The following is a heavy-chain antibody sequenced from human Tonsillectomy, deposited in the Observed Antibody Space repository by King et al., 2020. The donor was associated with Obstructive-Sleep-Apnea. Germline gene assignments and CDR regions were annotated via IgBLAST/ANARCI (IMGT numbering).Heavy chain of an antibody. V-gene: IGHV4-39*07. CDR2: ISYSGST. Sequence: QLQESGPGLVKPSETLSLTCTVSGASISSSIYYWGWIRQPPGKGLEWIGSISYSGSTYYNPSLKSRVTISLDTSKNHFSLKLSSVTAADTAVYYCARNWNYPLAWFDPWGQETLVTVSS. J-gene: IGHJ5*02. CDR1: GASISSSIYY. D-gene: IGHD1-7*01. CDR3: ARNWNYPLAWFDP.